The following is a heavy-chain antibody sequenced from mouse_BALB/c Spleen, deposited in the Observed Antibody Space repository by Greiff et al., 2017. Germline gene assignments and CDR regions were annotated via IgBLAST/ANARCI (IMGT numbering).Heavy chain of an antibody. V-gene: IGHV2-6-7*01. CDR1: GFSLTGYG. Sequence: QVQLKQSGPGLVAPSQSLSITCTVSGFSLTGYGVNWVRQPPGKGLEWLGMIWGDGSTDYNSALKSRLSLSKDNSKSQVFLKMNSLQTDDTARYYCARDITTVDYYAMDYWGQGTSVTVSS. CDR3: ARDITTVDYYAMDY. J-gene: IGHJ4*01. CDR2: IWGDGST. D-gene: IGHD1-1*01.